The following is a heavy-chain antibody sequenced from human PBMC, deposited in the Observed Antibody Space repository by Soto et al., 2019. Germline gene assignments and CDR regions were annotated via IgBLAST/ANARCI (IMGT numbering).Heavy chain of an antibody. J-gene: IGHJ4*02. Sequence: GASVKVSCKASGYTFTSYGSSWVRQAPGQGLEWMGWISAYNGNTNYAQKLRGRVTMTTDTSTSTAYMELRSLRSDDTAVYYCARDQTSYSSGWSYGGDFDYWGQGTLVTVSS. D-gene: IGHD6-19*01. CDR1: GYTFTSYG. CDR2: ISAYNGNT. CDR3: ARDQTSYSSGWSYGGDFDY. V-gene: IGHV1-18*01.